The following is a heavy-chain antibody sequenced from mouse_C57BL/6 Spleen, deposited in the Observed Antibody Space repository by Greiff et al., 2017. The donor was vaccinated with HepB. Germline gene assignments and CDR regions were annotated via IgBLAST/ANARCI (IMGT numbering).Heavy chain of an antibody. CDR2: IYPGDGDT. CDR1: GYAFSSSW. J-gene: IGHJ4*01. CDR3: ARGDMDY. V-gene: IGHV1-82*01. Sequence: QVQLQQSGPELVKPGASVKISCKASGYAFSSSWMNWVKQRPGKGLEWIGRIYPGDGDTNYNGKFKGKATLTADKSSSTAYMQLSSLTSEDSAVYFCARGDMDYWGQGTSVTVSS.